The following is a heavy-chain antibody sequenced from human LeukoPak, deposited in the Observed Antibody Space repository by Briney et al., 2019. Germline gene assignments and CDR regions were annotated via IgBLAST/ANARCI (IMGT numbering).Heavy chain of an antibody. J-gene: IGHJ4*02. CDR1: GYTFADYF. CDR2: INPNTGGA. V-gene: IGHV1-2*04. D-gene: IGHD1-26*01. CDR3: ERDLTSTSNWEFDY. Sequence: ASVKVSXKASGYTFADYFIHWVRQAPGQGLEWMGRINPNTGGAEYAPKFQGWVTMTRDTSISTAYVEVNRLISDDTAVYYCERDLTSTSNWEFDYWGQGTLVIVSS.